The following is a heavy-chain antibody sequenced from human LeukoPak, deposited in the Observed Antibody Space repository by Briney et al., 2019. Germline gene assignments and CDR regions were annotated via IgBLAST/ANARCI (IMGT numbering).Heavy chain of an antibody. Sequence: PGGSLRLSCAASGFTFDDYAMHWVRQAPGKGLEWVSGISWNSGSIGYADSVKGRFTISRDNSKNTLYLQMNSLRAEDTAVYYCARVKLAAAACDYWGQGTLVTVSS. CDR3: ARVKLAAAACDY. CDR1: GFTFDDYA. CDR2: ISWNSGSI. D-gene: IGHD6-13*01. V-gene: IGHV3-9*01. J-gene: IGHJ4*02.